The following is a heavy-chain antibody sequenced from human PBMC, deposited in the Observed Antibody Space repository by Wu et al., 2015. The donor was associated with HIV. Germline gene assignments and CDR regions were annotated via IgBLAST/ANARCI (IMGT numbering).Heavy chain of an antibody. Sequence: QVQLVQSGPEVKKPGASVMVSCKASGYTFIDYYIYWVRQAPGQGLEWMGWINPNRGGTKYAQNFRGKVTMTRDTAVSTAYMELNSVRSDDTAVYYCARLQSLHGLYSNADYWGQGTLVTVSS. CDR2: INPNRGGT. CDR3: ARLQSLHGLYSNADY. V-gene: IGHV1-2*02. CDR1: GYTFIDYY. J-gene: IGHJ4*02. D-gene: IGHD5-24*01.